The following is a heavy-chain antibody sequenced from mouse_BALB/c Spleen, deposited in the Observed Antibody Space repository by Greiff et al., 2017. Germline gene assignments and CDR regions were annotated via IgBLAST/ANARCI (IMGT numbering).Heavy chain of an antibody. Sequence: EVQLVESGGGLVQPGGSLKLSCAASGFTFSSYTMSWVRQTPEKRLEWVAYISNGGGSTYYPDTVKGRFTISRDNAKNTLYLQMSSLKSEDTAMYYCARHGDYDHAMDYWGQGTSVTVSS. CDR2: ISNGGGST. CDR3: ARHGDYDHAMDY. V-gene: IGHV5-12-2*01. J-gene: IGHJ4*01. D-gene: IGHD2-4*01. CDR1: GFTFSSYT.